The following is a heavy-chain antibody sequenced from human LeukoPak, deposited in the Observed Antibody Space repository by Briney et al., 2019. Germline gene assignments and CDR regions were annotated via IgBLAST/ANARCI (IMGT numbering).Heavy chain of an antibody. CDR2: INSDGSST. Sequence: GGSLRLSCAASGFTFRSYWMHWVRQAPGKGLVWVSRINSDGSSTSYADSVKGRFTISRDNAKNRLYLQMNSLRAGDTAVYYCARGMGPTDGGDYWGQGTLVTVSS. CDR3: ARGMGPTDGGDY. J-gene: IGHJ4*02. CDR1: GFTFRSYW. D-gene: IGHD1-26*01. V-gene: IGHV3-74*01.